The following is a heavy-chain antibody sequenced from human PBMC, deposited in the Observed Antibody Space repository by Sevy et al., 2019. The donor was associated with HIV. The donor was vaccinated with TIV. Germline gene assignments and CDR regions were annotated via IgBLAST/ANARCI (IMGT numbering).Heavy chain of an antibody. Sequence: SETLSLTCTVSGGSISSYYWSWIRQPPGKGLEWSGYIYYSGSTNYNPSLKSRVTISVDTSKNQFSLKLSSVTAADTAVYYCARGVSGNSYYYYYMDVWGKGTTVTVSS. V-gene: IGHV4-59*01. CDR1: GGSISSYY. J-gene: IGHJ6*03. CDR2: IYYSGST. D-gene: IGHD4-4*01. CDR3: ARGVSGNSYYYYYMDV.